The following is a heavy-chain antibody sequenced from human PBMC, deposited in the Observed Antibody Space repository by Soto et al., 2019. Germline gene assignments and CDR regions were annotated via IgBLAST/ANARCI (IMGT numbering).Heavy chain of an antibody. J-gene: IGHJ4*02. Sequence: PSQTLSLAYAISGDSVSNKDAAWNWIGQSPSRGLEWLGRTFYKSKWSNDYAVSVKSRISVNPDTSKNQFSLQLNFVTPEDTAVYYCARDYNWGYDFWGQGTLVTVSS. CDR2: TFYKSKWSN. V-gene: IGHV6-1*01. CDR3: ARDYNWGYDF. CDR1: GDSVSNKDAA. D-gene: IGHD1-20*01.